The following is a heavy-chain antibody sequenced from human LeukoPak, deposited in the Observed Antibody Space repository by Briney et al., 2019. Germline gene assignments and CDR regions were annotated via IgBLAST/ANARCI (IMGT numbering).Heavy chain of an antibody. CDR3: ARVRSGWYNDF. CDR2: IYSSGST. CDR1: GFTVSGKY. V-gene: IGHV3-53*01. Sequence: GGSLRLSCAASGFTVSGKYMTWVRQAPGKGLEWVSLIYSSGSTFYADSVEGRFTISRDNAKTSLYLQMNSLRDEDTAVYYCARVRSGWYNDFWGQGTLVTVSS. D-gene: IGHD6-19*01. J-gene: IGHJ4*02.